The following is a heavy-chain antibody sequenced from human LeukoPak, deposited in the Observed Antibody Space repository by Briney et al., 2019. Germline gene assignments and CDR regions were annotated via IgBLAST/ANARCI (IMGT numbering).Heavy chain of an antibody. D-gene: IGHD4-23*01. CDR3: ARDAGYGGNSDY. CDR2: INKDGSDK. CDR1: GFTFNMYW. V-gene: IGHV3-7*01. Sequence: GGSLRLSCAASGFTFNMYWMTWVRQAPGQGLESVAYINKDGSDKYYVDSVKGRFTVSRDNAKNSLYLQMNSLRAEDTAVYYCARDAGYGGNSDYWGQGTLVTVSS. J-gene: IGHJ4*02.